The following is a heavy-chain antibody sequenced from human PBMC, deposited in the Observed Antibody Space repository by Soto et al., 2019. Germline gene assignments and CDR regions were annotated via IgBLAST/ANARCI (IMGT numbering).Heavy chain of an antibody. Sequence: QITLKESGPTLVKPTQTLTLTCTFSGFSLTSRPVGVGWVRQPPGKALEWLAFIYWDDDKRYSPSLRSTLTVTKDASKHPVVLTPTNTDPVDTSTYYCAHRRNYAGSWNEGVFDYWGQGILVTVSS. V-gene: IGHV2-5*02. D-gene: IGHD3-16*01. CDR3: AHRRNYAGSWNEGVFDY. CDR2: IYWDDDK. CDR1: GFSLTSRPVG. J-gene: IGHJ4*02.